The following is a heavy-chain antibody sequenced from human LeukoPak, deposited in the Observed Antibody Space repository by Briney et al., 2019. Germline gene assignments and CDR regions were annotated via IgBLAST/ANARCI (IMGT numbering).Heavy chain of an antibody. V-gene: IGHV1-2*02. D-gene: IGHD1-14*01. Sequence: ASVKVSCKTSGYTFSDHFVHWVRQAPGQGVVWMGWINPKNGGTNYAQKFQGRVTMTRDTSVSTAYMELSRLTSDDTAAYYCARDQGITTGGLSNFDYWGQGTLVTVSS. CDR2: INPKNGGT. CDR3: ARDQGITTGGLSNFDY. J-gene: IGHJ4*02. CDR1: GYTFSDHF.